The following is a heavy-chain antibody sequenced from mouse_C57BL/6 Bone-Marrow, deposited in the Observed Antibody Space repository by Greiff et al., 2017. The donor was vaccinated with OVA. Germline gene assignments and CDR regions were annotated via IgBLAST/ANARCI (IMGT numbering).Heavy chain of an antibody. J-gene: IGHJ2*01. V-gene: IGHV1-62-2*01. CDR2: FYPGSGSI. Sequence: VMLVESGAELVKPGASVKLSCKASGYTFTEYTIHWVKQRSGQGLEWIGWFYPGSGSIKDNEKFKDKATLTADKSSSTVYMELSRLTSEDSAVYFCARPSIYYGNPFDYWGQGTTLTVSS. CDR1: GYTFTEYT. D-gene: IGHD2-1*01. CDR3: ARPSIYYGNPFDY.